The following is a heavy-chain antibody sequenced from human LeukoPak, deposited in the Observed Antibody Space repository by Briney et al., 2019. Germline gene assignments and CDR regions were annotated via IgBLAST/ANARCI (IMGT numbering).Heavy chain of an antibody. V-gene: IGHV1-18*01. J-gene: IGHJ4*02. D-gene: IGHD3-22*01. CDR3: ARERSGYSLFDS. Sequence: ASVKVSCKASGYTFTSYGISWVRQAPGQGLEWMGWISAYNGNTNYAQKLQGRVTMSTDTSTSTAYMELRSLRSDDTAVYYCARERSGYSLFDSWGQGTLVTVSS. CDR1: GYTFTSYG. CDR2: ISAYNGNT.